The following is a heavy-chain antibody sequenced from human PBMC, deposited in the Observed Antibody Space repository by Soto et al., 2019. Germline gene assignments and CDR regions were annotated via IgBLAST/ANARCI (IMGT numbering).Heavy chain of an antibody. D-gene: IGHD1-26*01. J-gene: IGHJ5*02. V-gene: IGHV1-18*01. CDR1: GYTFTSYG. Sequence: GASVKVYCKASGYTFTSYGISWVRQAPGQGLEWMGWISAYNGDTNYAQKLTGRVTMTTDTSTSTAYMELRSLRSDDTSVYYCARAASGYNWFDPWGQGTLVTVSS. CDR2: ISAYNGDT. CDR3: ARAASGYNWFDP.